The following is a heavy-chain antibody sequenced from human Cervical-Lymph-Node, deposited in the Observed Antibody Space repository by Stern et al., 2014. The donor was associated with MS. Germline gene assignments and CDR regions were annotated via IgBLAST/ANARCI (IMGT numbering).Heavy chain of an antibody. CDR2: ITVYNGNT. D-gene: IGHD3-16*01. J-gene: IGHJ4*02. CDR3: ARGWGDTRH. Sequence: VQLVESGAEVKKPGASVNVSCKASGYTFSSFAITWVRQAPGQGLEWMGTITVYNGNTNYAQRVQDRVTMTTATSTNTAYMEVRNRRSDDTALYYCARGWGDTRHWGQGTLVTVSS. V-gene: IGHV1-18*01. CDR1: GYTFSSFA.